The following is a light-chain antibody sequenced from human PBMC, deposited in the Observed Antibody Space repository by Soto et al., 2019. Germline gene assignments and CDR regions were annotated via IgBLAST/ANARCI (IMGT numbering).Light chain of an antibody. V-gene: IGLV2-8*01. CDR1: SSDVGGYTY. CDR2: EVN. J-gene: IGLJ1*01. Sequence: QSVLTQPPSASGSPGQSVTISCTGTSSDVGGYTYVSWYQQHPGKAPKLMIFEVNKRPSGVPDRFSGSKSGNTASLTVSGLQAEDDADYYCSSYAGINNLGVFGTGTKLTVL. CDR3: SSYAGINNLGV.